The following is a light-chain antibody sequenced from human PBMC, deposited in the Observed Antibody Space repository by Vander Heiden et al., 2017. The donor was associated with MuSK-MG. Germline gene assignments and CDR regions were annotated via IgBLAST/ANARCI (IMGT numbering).Light chain of an antibody. Sequence: AIRMTQSPSSFSASTGDRVTITCRASQGISSYLAWYPQKPGKAPKLLIYAASTLQSGVPSRFSGSGSGTDFTLTISCLQSEDFATYYCQQYYSYPLTFGQGTRLEIK. J-gene: IGKJ5*01. CDR2: AAS. V-gene: IGKV1-8*01. CDR1: QGISSY. CDR3: QQYYSYPLT.